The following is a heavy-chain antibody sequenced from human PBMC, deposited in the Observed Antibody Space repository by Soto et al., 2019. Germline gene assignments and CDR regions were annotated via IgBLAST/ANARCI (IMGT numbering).Heavy chain of an antibody. V-gene: IGHV1-69*08. CDR1: AGTFSRYS. J-gene: IGHJ6*02. CDR3: AREDRDRETGLVPAAIDGMDV. D-gene: IGHD2-2*01. CDR2: IIPVFGIA. Sequence: QVQLVQSGAEVKKPGSSVKVSCKASAGTFSRYSFTWVRQAPGHGLEWMGRIIPVFGIARYAQKFQGRVTITADKSTSTAYRELSSLRSEDTAVYYCAREDRDRETGLVPAAIDGMDVWGQGTTVTVSS.